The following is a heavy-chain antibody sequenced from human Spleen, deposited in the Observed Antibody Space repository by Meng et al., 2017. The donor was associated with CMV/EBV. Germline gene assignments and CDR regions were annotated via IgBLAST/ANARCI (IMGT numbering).Heavy chain of an antibody. V-gene: IGHV5-51*01. J-gene: IGHJ5*02. D-gene: IGHD6-6*01. CDR3: ARVLKRSTAARPHWFDP. CDR2: IYPGDSDT. Sequence: GESLKISCKGSGYSGYTFSNYWIGWVRQMPGKGLEWMGIIYPGDSDTRYSPSLRGQVTISADKSISIAYLQWSSLQASDTAIYYCARVLKRSTAARPHWFDPWGQGTLVTVSS. CDR1: GYSGYTFSNYW.